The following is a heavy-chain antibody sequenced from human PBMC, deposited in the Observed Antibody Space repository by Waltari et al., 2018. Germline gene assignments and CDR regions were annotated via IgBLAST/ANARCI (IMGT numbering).Heavy chain of an antibody. Sequence: QVQLQQWGAGLVKPSETLSLTCAVYGASHRNYFWSWIRQAPGKGLEWIGEINHGGTTNYNPSLKSRVTISVDTSKSQFSLRLRSVTAADTAVYYCVRGYSNGYGPGDSWGQGTLVTVSS. J-gene: IGHJ4*02. CDR1: GASHRNYF. CDR2: INHGGTT. D-gene: IGHD5-18*01. CDR3: VRGYSNGYGPGDS. V-gene: IGHV4-34*01.